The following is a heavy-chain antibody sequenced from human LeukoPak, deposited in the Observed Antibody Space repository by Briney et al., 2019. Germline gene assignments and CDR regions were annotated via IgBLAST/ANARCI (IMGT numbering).Heavy chain of an antibody. Sequence: GGSLRLSCAASGFTVSSNYMSWVRQAPGKGLEWVSVIYTGGSTHYADSVKGRFTLSRDNSKNTLYLQMNSLRAEDTAGYHCARGGGKDAFDIWGQGTMVTVSS. CDR3: ARGGGKDAFDI. D-gene: IGHD3-16*01. J-gene: IGHJ3*02. V-gene: IGHV3-66*01. CDR2: IYTGGST. CDR1: GFTVSSNY.